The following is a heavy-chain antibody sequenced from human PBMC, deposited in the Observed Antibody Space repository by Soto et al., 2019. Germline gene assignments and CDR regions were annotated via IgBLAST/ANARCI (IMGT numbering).Heavy chain of an antibody. V-gene: IGHV4-59*01. CDR2: IYYSGST. Sequence: SETLSLTCTFSGCSISSYYWSWIRQPPGKGLEWIGYIYYSGSTNYNPSLKSRVTISVDTSKNQFSLKLSSVTAADTAVYYCARLDCSSTSCLYDFDYWGQGTLVTVSS. CDR1: GCSISSYY. CDR3: ARLDCSSTSCLYDFDY. D-gene: IGHD2-2*01. J-gene: IGHJ4*02.